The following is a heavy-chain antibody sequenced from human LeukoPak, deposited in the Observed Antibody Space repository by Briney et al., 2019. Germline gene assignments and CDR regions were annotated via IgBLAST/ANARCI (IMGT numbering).Heavy chain of an antibody. J-gene: IGHJ3*02. D-gene: IGHD3-22*01. CDR1: GGSISSSNYY. CDR3: ARVTMIVVVITTVAFDI. CDR2: VHYSEST. Sequence: SETLSLTCTVSGGSISSSNYYWGWIRQSPGKGLEWIGNVHYSESTYYNPSLKSRVTISVDTSKNQFSLKLSSVTAADTAVYFCARVTMIVVVITTVAFDIWGQGTVVTVPS. V-gene: IGHV4-39*01.